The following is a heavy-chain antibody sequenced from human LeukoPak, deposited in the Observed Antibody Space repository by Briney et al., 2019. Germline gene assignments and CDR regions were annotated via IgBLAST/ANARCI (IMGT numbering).Heavy chain of an antibody. CDR1: GYTFTSYG. V-gene: IGHV1-18*01. Sequence: ASVKVSCKASGYTFTSYGISWVRQAPGQGLEWMGWISAYNGNTNYAHKLQGRVTMTTDTSTSTAYMELRSLRSDDTAVYYCARDPHYDSSGYYYVVRYFDYWGQGTLVTASS. CDR3: ARDPHYDSSGYYYVVRYFDY. CDR2: ISAYNGNT. D-gene: IGHD3-22*01. J-gene: IGHJ4*02.